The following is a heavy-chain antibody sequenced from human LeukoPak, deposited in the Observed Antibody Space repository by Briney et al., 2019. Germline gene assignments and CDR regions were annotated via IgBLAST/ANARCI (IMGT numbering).Heavy chain of an antibody. Sequence: EWIGYIYHSGSTYYNPSLKSRVTISVDRSKNQFSLKLSSVTAADTAVYYCARGGVGSSGDYWGQGTLVTVSS. V-gene: IGHV4-30-2*01. CDR2: IYHSGST. CDR3: ARGGVGSSGDY. J-gene: IGHJ4*02. D-gene: IGHD6-6*01.